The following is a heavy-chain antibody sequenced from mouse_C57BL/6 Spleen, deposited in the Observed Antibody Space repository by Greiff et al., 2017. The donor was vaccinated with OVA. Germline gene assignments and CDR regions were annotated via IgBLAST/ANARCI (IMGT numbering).Heavy chain of an antibody. J-gene: IGHJ2*01. CDR2: IDPSDSYT. Sequence: QVQLQQPGAELVKPGASVKLSCKASGYTFTSYWMQWVKQRPGQGLEWIGEIDPSDSYTNYNQKFKGKATLTVDKSSSTAYMQLSSLTSEDSAVYYCAREGFDYWGQGTTLTVSS. V-gene: IGHV1-50*01. CDR1: GYTFTSYW. CDR3: AREGFDY.